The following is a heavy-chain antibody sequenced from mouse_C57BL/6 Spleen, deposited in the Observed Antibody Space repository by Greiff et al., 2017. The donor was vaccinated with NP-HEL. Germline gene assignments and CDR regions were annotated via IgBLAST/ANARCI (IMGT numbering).Heavy chain of an antibody. D-gene: IGHD1-1*01. V-gene: IGHV1-50*01. CDR3: ARRTVVATNYFDY. J-gene: IGHJ2*01. CDR2: IDPSDSYT. CDR1: GYTFTSYW. Sequence: VQLQQSGAELVKPGASVKLSCKASGYTFTSYWMQWVKQRPGQGLEWIGEIDPSDSYTNYNQKFKGKATLTVDTSSSTAYMQLSSLTSEDSAVYYCARRTVVATNYFDYWGQGTTLTVSS.